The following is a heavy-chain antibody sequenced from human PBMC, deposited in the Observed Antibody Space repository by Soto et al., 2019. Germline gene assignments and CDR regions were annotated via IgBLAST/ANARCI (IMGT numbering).Heavy chain of an antibody. V-gene: IGHV3-74*01. Sequence: GGSLRLSCAASEFTFSSYWMHWVRQAPGKGLVWVSAINGSGNSTNDAVSVRGRFTISRDNSMNMLYLQMNSLRGDDTAVYFCAKSIRTTLSVYDYWGQGALVTVSS. D-gene: IGHD4-17*01. CDR2: INGSGNST. J-gene: IGHJ4*02. CDR3: AKSIRTTLSVYDY. CDR1: EFTFSSYW.